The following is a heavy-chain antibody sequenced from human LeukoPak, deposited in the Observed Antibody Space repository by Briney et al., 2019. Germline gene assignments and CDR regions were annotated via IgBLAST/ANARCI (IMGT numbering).Heavy chain of an antibody. CDR1: GFAFSTYS. CDR3: ATQAWRTHGAGGYHDDC. D-gene: IGHD2-8*01. J-gene: IGHJ4*01. V-gene: IGHV3-48*01. CDR2: ISPGSSTI. Sequence: GGSLRLSCAASGFAFSTYSMIWVRQAPGKGLEWVSYISPGSSTIYYADLAKGRFTISRDDGEKSLYLQMNPLRAEDTAVYYCATQAWRTHGAGGYHDDCWGHGTLVTVSS.